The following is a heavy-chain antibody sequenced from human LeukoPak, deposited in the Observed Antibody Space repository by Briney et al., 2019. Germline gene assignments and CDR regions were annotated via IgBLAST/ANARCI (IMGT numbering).Heavy chain of an antibody. V-gene: IGHV1-18*01. D-gene: IGHD5-18*01. CDR3: ARGWLQPYWYFDL. J-gene: IGHJ2*01. CDR2: ISPYNGNA. Sequence: ASVKVSCKTSGCTFTNYAISWVRQAPGQGLEWMGSISPYNGNADYAQKLQGRVTMTTDTSTTTGYMELRGLRSDDTAIYYCARGWLQPYWYFDLWGRGTLVTVSS. CDR1: GCTFTNYA.